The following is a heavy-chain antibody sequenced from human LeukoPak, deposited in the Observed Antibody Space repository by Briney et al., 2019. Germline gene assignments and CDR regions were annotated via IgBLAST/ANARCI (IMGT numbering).Heavy chain of an antibody. CDR3: ARDDGYCSSSSCNGMDV. CDR1: GGSVSSGRHY. D-gene: IGHD2-2*01. V-gene: IGHV4-61*01. CDR2: IYYSWSN. Sequence: WETLSLTCTVSGGSVSSGRHYWSWIRQPPGKGLEWIGSIYYSWSNNYNPSLKSRVTISIDTSKNQFSLKLSSVTAADTAVYYCARDDGYCSSSSCNGMDVWGHGTTVTVSS. J-gene: IGHJ6*02.